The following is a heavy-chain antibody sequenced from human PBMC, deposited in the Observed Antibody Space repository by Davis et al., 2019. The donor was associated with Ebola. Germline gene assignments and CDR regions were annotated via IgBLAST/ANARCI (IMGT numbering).Heavy chain of an antibody. V-gene: IGHV4-59*08. Sequence: MPSETLSLTCTVSGGSITNYYWSWIRQTPGKGLEWIGYIYYSGSTNYNPSLKSRLTISVDTSKNQFSLKLSSVTAADTAVYYCARRGSGWYSYFDYWGQGTLVTVSS. CDR2: IYYSGST. J-gene: IGHJ4*02. CDR3: ARRGSGWYSYFDY. D-gene: IGHD6-19*01. CDR1: GGSITNYY.